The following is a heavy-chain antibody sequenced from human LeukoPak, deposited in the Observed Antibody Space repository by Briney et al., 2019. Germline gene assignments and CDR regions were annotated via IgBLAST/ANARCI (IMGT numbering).Heavy chain of an antibody. D-gene: IGHD3-10*01. J-gene: IGHJ4*02. CDR1: GGSLSSYN. V-gene: IGHV4-59*01. Sequence: SETLSLTCTVSGGSLSSYNWSWIRQPPGKGLEWIGYIYYSGSTNYNPSLKSRVTISVDTSKNQFSLKLSSVTAADTAVYYCARGLWFGELSRSVWGQGTLVTVSS. CDR2: IYYSGST. CDR3: ARGLWFGELSRSV.